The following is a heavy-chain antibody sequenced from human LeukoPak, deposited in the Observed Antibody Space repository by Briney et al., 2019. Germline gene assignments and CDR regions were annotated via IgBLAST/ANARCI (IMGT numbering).Heavy chain of an antibody. D-gene: IGHD2-21*01. J-gene: IGHJ6*03. Sequence: PSETLSLTCTVSAGSISSSSYYWGWIRQPPGKGLEWIGRIYTSGSTNYNPSLKTRVTMSVDTSKNQFSLKLSSVTAADTALYYCARGWRFYYYYMDVWGKGTTVTVSS. V-gene: IGHV4-39*07. CDR2: IYTSGST. CDR3: ARGWRFYYYYMDV. CDR1: AGSISSSSYY.